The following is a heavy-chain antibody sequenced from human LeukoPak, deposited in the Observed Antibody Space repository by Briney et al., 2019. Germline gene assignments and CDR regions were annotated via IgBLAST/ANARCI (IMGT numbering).Heavy chain of an antibody. Sequence: PSETLSLTCTVSGGSISSSYWTWLRQPAGKGLEWIGRIYTSGSTSYNPSLKSRVTLSVGTSKNQFSLKLSSVTAADTAVYYCVRGVVGATGQYYFDSWGQGTLVTVSS. CDR2: IYTSGST. CDR1: GGSISSSY. CDR3: VRGVVGATGQYYFDS. V-gene: IGHV4-4*07. D-gene: IGHD1-26*01. J-gene: IGHJ4*02.